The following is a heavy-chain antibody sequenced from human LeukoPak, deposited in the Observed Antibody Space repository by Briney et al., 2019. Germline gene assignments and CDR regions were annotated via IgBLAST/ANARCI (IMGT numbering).Heavy chain of an antibody. CDR3: ARDYPTTKGP. CDR1: GFTFSDYY. D-gene: IGHD1-1*01. CDR2: ISSGSSYT. J-gene: IGHJ4*02. Sequence: GGSLRLSCAASGFTFSDYYMNWIRQAPGKGLEWVSFISSGSSYTKYADSVKGRFTISRDNAKNSLHLQMNSLRAEDTAVYYCARDYPTTKGPWGQGTLVTVSS. V-gene: IGHV3-11*06.